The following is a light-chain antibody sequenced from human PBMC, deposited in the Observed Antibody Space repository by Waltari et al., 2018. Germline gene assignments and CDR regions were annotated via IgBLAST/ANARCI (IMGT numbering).Light chain of an antibody. CDR2: AAS. Sequence: DIRMTQSPPSLPASVGDSVTITCRASQGISSYLNWYQQKPGQAPKLLIYAASSLQSGVPSRCSGSGFGTDFTLTINSLQPEDFAVYFCQQTYSHFRTFGQGTKVDVK. J-gene: IGKJ1*01. CDR3: QQTYSHFRT. CDR1: QGISSY. V-gene: IGKV1-39*01.